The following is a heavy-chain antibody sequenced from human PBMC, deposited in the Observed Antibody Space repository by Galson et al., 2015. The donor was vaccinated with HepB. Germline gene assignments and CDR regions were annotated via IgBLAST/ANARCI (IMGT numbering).Heavy chain of an antibody. D-gene: IGHD3-10*01. V-gene: IGHV3-23*01. CDR2: ISGSGGST. Sequence: SLRLSCAASGFTFSSYAMSWVRQAPGKGLEWVSAISGSGGSTYYADSVKGRFTISRDNSKNTLYLQMNSLRAEDTAVYYCASFPQAYYRTSDAFDIWGQGTMVTVSS. CDR1: GFTFSSYA. J-gene: IGHJ3*02. CDR3: ASFPQAYYRTSDAFDI.